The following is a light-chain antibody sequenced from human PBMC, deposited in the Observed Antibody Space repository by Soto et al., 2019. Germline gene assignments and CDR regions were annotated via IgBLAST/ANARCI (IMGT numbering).Light chain of an antibody. CDR3: QQYGTRPIT. CDR2: GAS. J-gene: IGKJ5*01. V-gene: IGKV3-20*01. Sequence: EIVLTQSPGTLSLSPGERATLSCRASQSVSSSYLVWSEQKPGQAPRLLIYGASSLATGIPDRFTGSGSGRSYTLTISTLDPDDFAVYYCQQYGTRPITCSQGTRL. CDR1: QSVSSSY.